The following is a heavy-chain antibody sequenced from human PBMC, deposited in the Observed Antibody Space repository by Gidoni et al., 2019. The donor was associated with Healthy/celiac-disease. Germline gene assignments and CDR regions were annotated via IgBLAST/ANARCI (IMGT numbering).Heavy chain of an antibody. CDR1: GGTLTSSA. CDR3: AAESMVQGEGFDP. V-gene: IGHV1-58*02. D-gene: IGHD3-10*01. J-gene: IGHJ5*02. Sequence: QMQLGQSGPEVKKPGTQGKVSWKAAGGTLTSSAMQWVRQARGQRREWIGWIGVGSGNTPYAQQFQLRVSIPRDMSSSTAYMELSSLRSEDTAVYYCAAESMVQGEGFDPWGQGTLVTVSS. CDR2: IGVGSGNT.